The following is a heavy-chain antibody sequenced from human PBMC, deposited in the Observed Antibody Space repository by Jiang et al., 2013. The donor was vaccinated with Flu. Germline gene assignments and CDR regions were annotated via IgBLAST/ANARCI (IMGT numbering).Heavy chain of an antibody. V-gene: IGHV1-18*01. J-gene: IGHJ6*02. Sequence: GAEVKKPGASMKVSCKASGYSFTSFGINWVRQAPGQGLEWMGWISAYDGHTFSAQKVQGRVTMTTDSSTSTAYMELRSLRSDDTAVYYCARGPLGLGDGLSAMDVWGQGTTVTVSS. CDR2: ISAYDGHT. CDR3: ARGPLGLGDGLSAMDV. D-gene: IGHD3-16*01. CDR1: GYSFTSFG.